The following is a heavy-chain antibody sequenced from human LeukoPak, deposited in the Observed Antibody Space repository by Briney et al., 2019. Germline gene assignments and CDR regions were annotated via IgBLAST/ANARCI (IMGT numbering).Heavy chain of an antibody. J-gene: IGHJ4*02. V-gene: IGHV3-64*01. D-gene: IGHD5-18*01. Sequence: SGGSLRLSCAASGFTFSSYAMHWVRQAPGKGLGYVSGISSNGGRANYANSVKVRFTISRDNSKNTLDLQMGSLRVEDTAVYYCAKSYSYGFDYWGQGTLVTVSS. CDR3: AKSYSYGFDY. CDR2: ISSNGGRA. CDR1: GFTFSSYA.